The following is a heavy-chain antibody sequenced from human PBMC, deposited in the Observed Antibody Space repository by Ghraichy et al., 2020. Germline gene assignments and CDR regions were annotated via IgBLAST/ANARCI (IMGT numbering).Heavy chain of an antibody. CDR1: GGSISSYY. CDR3: ARGVQWGIAVAGTRYYGMDV. Sequence: ESLNISCTVSGGSISSYYWSWIRQPPGKGLEWIGYIYYSGSTNYNPSLKSRVTISVDTSKNQFSLKLSSVTAADTAVYYCARGVQWGIAVAGTRYYGMDVWGQGTTVTVSS. CDR2: IYYSGST. V-gene: IGHV4-59*01. J-gene: IGHJ6*02. D-gene: IGHD6-19*01.